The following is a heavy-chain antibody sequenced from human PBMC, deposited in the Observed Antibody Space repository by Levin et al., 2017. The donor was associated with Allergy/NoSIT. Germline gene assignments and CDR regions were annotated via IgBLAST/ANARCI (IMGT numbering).Heavy chain of an antibody. CDR2: IGSSSDYI. J-gene: IGHJ2*01. D-gene: IGHD6-19*01. V-gene: IGHV3-21*01. CDR1: GFTFSSYS. Sequence: GGSLRLSCAASGFTFSSYSMNWVRQAPGKGLEWVSSIGSSSDYIYYAGSVKGRFTISRDNAKNSLYLQMNSLRAEDTATYYCARFYTSGYQLPYSYWYFDLWGRGTLVTVSS. CDR3: ARFYTSGYQLPYSYWYFDL.